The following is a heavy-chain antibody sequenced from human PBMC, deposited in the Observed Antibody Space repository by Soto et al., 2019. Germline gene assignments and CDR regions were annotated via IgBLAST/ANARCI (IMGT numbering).Heavy chain of an antibody. CDR1: GGTFSSYA. V-gene: IGHV1-69*12. D-gene: IGHD2-15*01. CDR2: IIPIFGTA. J-gene: IGHJ4*02. CDR3: ARGYCSGGSCYFGPALDC. Sequence: QVQLVQSGAEVKKPGSSVKVSCKASGGTFSSYAISWVRQAPGQGLEWMGGIIPIFGTANYAQKFQGRVTITADESTSTAYMELSSLRSEDTAVYYCARGYCSGGSCYFGPALDCWGQGTLVTVSS.